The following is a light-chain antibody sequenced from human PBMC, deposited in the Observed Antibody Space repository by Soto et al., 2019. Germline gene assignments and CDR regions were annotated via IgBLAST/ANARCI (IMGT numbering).Light chain of an antibody. CDR3: QQRSSLPRT. Sequence: LTHYPATLSFSPVESPTLSCRASQSVSSYLAWYQQKPGQAPRLLIYDASNRATGIPARFSGSGSGTDFTLTISSLEPEDFAVYYCQQRSSLPRTFGQGSKVDIK. CDR2: DAS. V-gene: IGKV3-11*01. CDR1: QSVSSY. J-gene: IGKJ1*01.